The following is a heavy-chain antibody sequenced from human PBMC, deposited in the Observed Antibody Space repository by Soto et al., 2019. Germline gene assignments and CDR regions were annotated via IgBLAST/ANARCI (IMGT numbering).Heavy chain of an antibody. CDR3: SRGDRSTWYEKSDY. Sequence: ASVKVSSKASGYTFTGYYMHCVRQAPGQRLEWMGWINPNSGGTNYTQKFQGRVTMTRDTSISTAYMELSRLRSADAVAYICSRGDRSTWYEKSDYCGWRSLFAVCS. V-gene: IGHV1-2*02. J-gene: IGHJ4*02. CDR2: INPNSGGT. CDR1: GYTFTGYY. D-gene: IGHD6-13*01.